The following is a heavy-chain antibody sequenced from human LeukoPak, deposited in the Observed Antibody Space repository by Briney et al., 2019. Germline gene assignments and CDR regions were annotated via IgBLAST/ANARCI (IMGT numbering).Heavy chain of an antibody. Sequence: GGSLRLSCAASGFTFSSYAMSWVRQAPGKGLEWVSAISGSGGSAYYADSVKGRFTISRDNSKNTLYLQMNSLRAEDTAVYYCAKAPFITMVRGVISSYFDYWGQGTLVTVSS. V-gene: IGHV3-23*01. J-gene: IGHJ4*02. CDR3: AKAPFITMVRGVISSYFDY. CDR2: ISGSGGSA. D-gene: IGHD3-10*01. CDR1: GFTFSSYA.